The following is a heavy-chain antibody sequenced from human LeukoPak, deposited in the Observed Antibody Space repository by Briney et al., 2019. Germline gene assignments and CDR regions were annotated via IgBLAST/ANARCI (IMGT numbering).Heavy chain of an antibody. V-gene: IGHV1-69*05. D-gene: IGHD3-22*01. J-gene: IGHJ4*02. CDR3: ARTDSSGYLTDY. Sequence: ASVKVSCKASGGTFSSYAISWVRQAPGRGLEWMGRIITIFGAANYAQKFQGRVTITTDESTSTAYMGLGSLRSEDPAGYYCARTDSSGYLTDYWGQGTLVTVSS. CDR1: GGTFSSYA. CDR2: IITIFGAA.